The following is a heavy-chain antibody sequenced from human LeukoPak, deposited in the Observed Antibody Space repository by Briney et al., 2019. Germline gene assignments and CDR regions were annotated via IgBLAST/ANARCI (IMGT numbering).Heavy chain of an antibody. CDR3: ARVAAAGTIPYYFDY. CDR2: IIPIFGTA. V-gene: IGHV1-69*13. J-gene: IGHJ4*02. Sequence: SVKVSCKASGGTFSSYAISWVRQAPGQGLEWMGGIIPIFGTANYAQKFQGRVTITADESTSTAYMELSSLRSEDTAVYYCARVAAAGTIPYYFDYWGQGALVTVSS. D-gene: IGHD6-13*01. CDR1: GGTFSSYA.